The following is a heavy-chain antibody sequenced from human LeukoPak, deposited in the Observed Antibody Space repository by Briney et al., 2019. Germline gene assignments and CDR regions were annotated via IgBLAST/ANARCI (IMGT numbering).Heavy chain of an antibody. Sequence: GGSLRLSCAASGLTVRNNYMSWVRQAPGKGLEWVGRIKSKTDGGTTDNAAPVKGRFSISRDDSQNTLYLEMISLKTEDTAVYYCTTLFPAPRWGQGTLVTVSS. CDR2: IKSKTDGGTT. CDR3: TTLFPAPR. J-gene: IGHJ4*02. CDR1: GLTVRNNY. D-gene: IGHD2-2*01. V-gene: IGHV3-15*01.